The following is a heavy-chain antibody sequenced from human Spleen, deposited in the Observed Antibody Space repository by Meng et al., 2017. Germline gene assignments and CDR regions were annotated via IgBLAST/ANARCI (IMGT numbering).Heavy chain of an antibody. CDR2: INSDGRDT. D-gene: IGHD6-13*01. Sequence: GESLKISCAASGFTFSSSWMHWVRQAPGKGLVWVSRINSDGRDTSYADSVKGRFTISRDNSKNTLYLQMNSLRAEDTAVYYCARASSSGTYYYGMDVWGQGTTVTVSS. J-gene: IGHJ6*02. CDR1: GFTFSSSW. V-gene: IGHV3-74*01. CDR3: ARASSSGTYYYGMDV.